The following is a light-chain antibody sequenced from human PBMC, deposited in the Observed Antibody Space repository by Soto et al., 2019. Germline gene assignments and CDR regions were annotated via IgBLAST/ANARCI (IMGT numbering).Light chain of an antibody. CDR3: QQYNSYSPT. Sequence: EIQMTQSPSTLSASVGDTVTITCRASQSVSRWLAWYKQKPGKAPRLLFYDTSILAIGVPSSFSGIGSGTELTLPITSLQPDDFGTYHCQQYNSYSPTFGPGT. CDR2: DTS. J-gene: IGKJ3*01. CDR1: QSVSRW. V-gene: IGKV1-5*01.